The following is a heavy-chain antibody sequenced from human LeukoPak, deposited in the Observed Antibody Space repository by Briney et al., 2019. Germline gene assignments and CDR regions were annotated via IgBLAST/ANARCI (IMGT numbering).Heavy chain of an antibody. D-gene: IGHD4-23*01. Sequence: GGSLRLSCAASAFTFSTYAMSWVRQAPGKGLEWVSAISAGADSTYYADSVQGRFTISRDNSKNTLYLQMNSLRAEDTAVYYCARDLFPPLPTTTVVPPECEYWGQGTLVTVSS. J-gene: IGHJ4*02. CDR1: AFTFSTYA. CDR2: ISAGADST. V-gene: IGHV3-23*01. CDR3: ARDLFPPLPTTTVVPPECEY.